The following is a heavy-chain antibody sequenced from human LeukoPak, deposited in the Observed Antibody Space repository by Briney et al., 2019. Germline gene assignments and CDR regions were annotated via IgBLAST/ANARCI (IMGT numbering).Heavy chain of an antibody. D-gene: IGHD3-22*01. CDR2: ISGTGGTT. CDR1: GFTFSSYG. Sequence: QSGGTLRLSCAASGFTFSSYGMSWVRQAPGKGLEWVSAISGTGGTTYYADSVKGRFTISRDNSKNTLYLQMNSLRAEDTAVYYCAKRGGAYYYDSSGYYYPSDYYFDYWGQGTLVTVSS. V-gene: IGHV3-23*01. J-gene: IGHJ4*02. CDR3: AKRGGAYYYDSSGYYYPSDYYFDY.